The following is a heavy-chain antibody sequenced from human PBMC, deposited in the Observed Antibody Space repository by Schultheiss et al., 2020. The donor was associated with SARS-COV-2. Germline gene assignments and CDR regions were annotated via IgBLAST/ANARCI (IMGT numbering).Heavy chain of an antibody. V-gene: IGHV3-74*01. Sequence: GGSLRLSCAASGFTFRNYWMHWVRQIPGKGLVWVSRINSDGSASSYADSMKGRFTVSRDNAGNTLYLQMNNLRVEDTAIYYCARARAEQHLPFSWGPIPHPTTWFDPWGQGTLVTVSS. CDR2: INSDGSAS. D-gene: IGHD6-13*01. CDR1: GFTFRNYW. J-gene: IGHJ5*02. CDR3: ARARAEQHLPFSWGPIPHPTTWFDP.